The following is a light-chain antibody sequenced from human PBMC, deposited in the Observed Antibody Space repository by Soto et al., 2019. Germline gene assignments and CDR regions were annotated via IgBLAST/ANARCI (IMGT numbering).Light chain of an antibody. CDR2: AAS. CDR1: QSVSSY. Sequence: EIVLTQSPATLSLSPGERATLSCRASQSVSSYLAWYQQKPGQAPGLLIYAASNRATGIPARFSGRASRTDFTLTFRFLEPEDFAVYYCKHRINWLFTFGPGTKVDIK. V-gene: IGKV3-11*01. CDR3: KHRINWLFT. J-gene: IGKJ3*01.